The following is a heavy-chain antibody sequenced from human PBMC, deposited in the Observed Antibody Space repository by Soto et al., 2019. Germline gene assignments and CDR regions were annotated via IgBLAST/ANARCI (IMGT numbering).Heavy chain of an antibody. CDR1: GDTFSSYS. J-gene: IGHJ4*02. D-gene: IGHD7-27*01. CDR3: ATDRRENWGIDY. CDR2: IIPMLGVS. Sequence: QVQLVQSGAEVKKPGSSAKVSCKASGDTFSSYSFNWVRQAPGEGLEWMGRIIPMLGVSSSAQKFQGRVTFTADKSTSTVYMELSILRSEDTALYYCATDRRENWGIDYWGQGSLVTVSS. V-gene: IGHV1-69*04.